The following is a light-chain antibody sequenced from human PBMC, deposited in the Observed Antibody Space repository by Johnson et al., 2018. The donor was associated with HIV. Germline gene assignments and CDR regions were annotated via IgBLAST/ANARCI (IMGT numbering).Light chain of an antibody. CDR3: ATWDASLSANV. CDR1: TSNIGDHS. V-gene: IGLV1-51*02. CDR2: DND. J-gene: IGLJ1*01. Sequence: QSVLTQPPSVSAAPGRWVTVSCSGTTSNIGDHSVSWFQHLPGAAPKLLIYDNDTRPSGFPHRFSGSKSAASATMDITGLQSGDEGDYYCATWDASLSANVCGPGTKFTFL.